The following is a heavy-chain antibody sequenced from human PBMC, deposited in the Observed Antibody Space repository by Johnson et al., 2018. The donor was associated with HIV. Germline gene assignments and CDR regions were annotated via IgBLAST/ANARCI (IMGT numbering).Heavy chain of an antibody. CDR1: GFTFSSYA. CDR3: AKDVELHGAFDI. V-gene: IGHV3-30-3*01. CDR2: ISYDGSNK. Sequence: QVQLVESGGGVVQPGRSLRLSCAASGFTFSSYAMHWVRQAPGKGLEWVAVISYDGSNKYYADSGKGRFTISRDNSKNTLYLQMNSLRAEDTAVYYCAKDVELHGAFDIWGQGTMVTVSS. J-gene: IGHJ3*02. D-gene: IGHD1-26*01.